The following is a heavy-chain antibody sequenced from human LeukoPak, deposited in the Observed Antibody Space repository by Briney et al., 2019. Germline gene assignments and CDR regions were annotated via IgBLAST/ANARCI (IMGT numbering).Heavy chain of an antibody. J-gene: IGHJ4*02. V-gene: IGHV3-30*18. CDR2: ISSDGSDK. D-gene: IGHD3-10*01. CDR1: GFTFSSYV. Sequence: GGSLRLSCAASGFTFSSYVMRWVRQAPGKWLEWVAVISSDGSDKYYADSGKGRFTISRDNSKNQLYLQMNSLRAEDTAVYYCAKGVRGVIAYYFDYWGQGTLVTVSS. CDR3: AKGVRGVIAYYFDY.